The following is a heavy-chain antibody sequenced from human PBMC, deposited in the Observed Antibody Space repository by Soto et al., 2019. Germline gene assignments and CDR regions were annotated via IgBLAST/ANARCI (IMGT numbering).Heavy chain of an antibody. D-gene: IGHD5-12*01. CDR3: ARDRTGYGDRFDP. CDR2: IYYSGNT. J-gene: IGHJ5*02. CDR1: GGSISSGGYY. V-gene: IGHV4-31*03. Sequence: QVQLQESGPGLVKPSQTLSLTCTVSGGSISSGGYYWSWIRQYPGKGLEWIGYIYYSGNTNYNPSLKSRVTISVDTSKNQFSLNLSSVTAADTAVYYCARDRTGYGDRFDPWGQGTLVTVSS.